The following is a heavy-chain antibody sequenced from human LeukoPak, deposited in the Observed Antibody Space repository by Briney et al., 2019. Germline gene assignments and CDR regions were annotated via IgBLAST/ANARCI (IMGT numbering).Heavy chain of an antibody. V-gene: IGHV1-24*01. Sequence: ASVKVSCKVSGYTLTELSMHWVRQAPGKGLEWMGGFDPEDGETIYAQKFQGRVTMTEDTSTDTAYMELSSLRSEDTAVYYCATYSGYYGGNYYFDYWGQGTLVTVPS. J-gene: IGHJ4*02. CDR1: GYTLTELS. CDR2: FDPEDGET. D-gene: IGHD4-23*01. CDR3: ATYSGYYGGNYYFDY.